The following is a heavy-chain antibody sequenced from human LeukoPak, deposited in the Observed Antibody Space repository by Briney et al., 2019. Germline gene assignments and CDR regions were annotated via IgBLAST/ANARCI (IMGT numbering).Heavy chain of an antibody. CDR2: INHSGST. J-gene: IGHJ5*02. D-gene: IGHD5-24*01. Sequence: SETLSLTCAVYGGSFSGYYWSWIRQPPGKGLEWIGEINHSGSTNYNPSLKSRVTISVDTSKNQFSLKLSSVTAADTAVYYCARGKEMATNSNWSDPWGQGTLVTVSS. CDR1: GGSFSGYY. CDR3: ARGKEMATNSNWSDP. V-gene: IGHV4-34*01.